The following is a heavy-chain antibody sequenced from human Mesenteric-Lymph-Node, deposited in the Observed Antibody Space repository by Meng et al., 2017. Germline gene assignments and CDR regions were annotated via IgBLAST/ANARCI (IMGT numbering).Heavy chain of an antibody. Sequence: GESLKISCAASGFTFSSYAMHWVRQAPGKGLEWVSGIDWNGGNPGYADSVKGRFTISRDNAKNSLYLQMNSLRAEDTALYYCARGGEGYYYYAMDVWGQGTTVTVSS. CDR3: ARGGEGYYYYAMDV. V-gene: IGHV3-20*04. CDR2: IDWNGGNP. J-gene: IGHJ6*02. CDR1: GFTFSSYA. D-gene: IGHD3-10*01.